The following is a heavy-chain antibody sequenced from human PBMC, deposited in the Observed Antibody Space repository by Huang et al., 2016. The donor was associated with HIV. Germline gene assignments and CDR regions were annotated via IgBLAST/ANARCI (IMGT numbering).Heavy chain of an antibody. CDR2: ISYEGSNK. D-gene: IGHD5-12*01. Sequence: QVQLVESGGGVVQPGRSLRLSCAASRFTFSNYAMHWVRQAPGKGLEWVAVISYEGSNKYYADSVKGRVTISRDNSKNTLYLQMNSLRAEDTAVYYCARDLWLRDLYYYYYMDVWGKGTTVTVSS. V-gene: IGHV3-30-3*01. CDR3: ARDLWLRDLYYYYYMDV. J-gene: IGHJ6*03. CDR1: RFTFSNYA.